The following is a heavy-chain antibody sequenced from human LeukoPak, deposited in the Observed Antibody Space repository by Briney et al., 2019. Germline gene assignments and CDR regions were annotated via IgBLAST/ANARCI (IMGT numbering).Heavy chain of an antibody. CDR2: INHSGST. Sequence: ASEALSLTCAVYGGSFSGYYWSWIRQPPGKGLEWIGEINHSGSTNYNPSLKSRVTISVDTSKNQFSLKLSSVTAADTAVYYCARVPDYGGNPTPDYWGQGTLVTVYS. D-gene: IGHD4-23*01. V-gene: IGHV4-34*01. CDR1: GGSFSGYY. CDR3: ARVPDYGGNPTPDY. J-gene: IGHJ4*02.